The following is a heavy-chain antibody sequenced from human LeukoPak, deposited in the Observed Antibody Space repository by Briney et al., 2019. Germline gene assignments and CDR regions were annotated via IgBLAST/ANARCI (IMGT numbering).Heavy chain of an antibody. J-gene: IGHJ4*02. D-gene: IGHD5-24*01. CDR3: GKGTHGYSD. CDR1: GFTFDDYV. V-gene: IGHV3-43*02. Sequence: GGSLRRSCAASGFTFDDYVRHWLRQALGKGRQGVSRIDGDGGRTYSADSVKGRFTISRDNSKNSLYLQMNSLPTEETALYYCGKGTHGYSDWGQGTLVTVS. CDR2: IDGDGGRT.